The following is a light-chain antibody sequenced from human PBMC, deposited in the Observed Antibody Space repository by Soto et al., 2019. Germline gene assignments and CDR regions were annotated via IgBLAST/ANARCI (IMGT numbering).Light chain of an antibody. CDR3: QQYNKWPRS. V-gene: IGKV3-15*01. J-gene: IGKJ1*01. CDR2: GAS. CDR1: QSVSSN. Sequence: DMVKRQSQATLSXXPREXATLXXRASQSVSSNLAWYQEKPGQADRLIIYGASTRATRIPGRFSGSGSGTEFTLTISSLQSEDFAVYYCQQYNKWPRSFSQGTKV.